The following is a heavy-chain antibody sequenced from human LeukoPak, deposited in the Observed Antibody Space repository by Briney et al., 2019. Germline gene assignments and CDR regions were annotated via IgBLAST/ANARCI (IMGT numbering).Heavy chain of an antibody. V-gene: IGHV3-64D*06. CDR3: VKGGVVVVTTPLGY. Sequence: PGGSLRLSCSASGFTFSRYAMFWVRQAPGKGLEFVSAISSSGDRTYYADPVKGRFTISRDNSKNMLYLQMSTLRAEDTAVFYCVKGGVVVVTTPLGYWGQGTQVTVSS. CDR1: GFTFSRYA. CDR2: ISSSGDRT. D-gene: IGHD3-22*01. J-gene: IGHJ4*02.